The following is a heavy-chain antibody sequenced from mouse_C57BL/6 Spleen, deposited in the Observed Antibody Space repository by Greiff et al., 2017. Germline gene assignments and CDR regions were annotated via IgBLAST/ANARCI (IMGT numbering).Heavy chain of an antibody. J-gene: IGHJ1*03. CDR3: ARDLDGSSYGYFDV. V-gene: IGHV5-16*01. D-gene: IGHD1-1*01. CDR1: GFTFSDYY. CDR2: INYDGSST. Sequence: EVHLVESEGGLVQPGSSMKLSCTASGFTFSDYYMAWVRQVPEKGLEWVANINYDGSSTYYLDSLKSRFIISRDNAKNILYLQMSSLKSEDTATYYCARDLDGSSYGYFDVWGTGTTVTVSS.